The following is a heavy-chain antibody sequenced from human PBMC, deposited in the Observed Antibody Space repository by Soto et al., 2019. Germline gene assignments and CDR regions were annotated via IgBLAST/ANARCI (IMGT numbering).Heavy chain of an antibody. J-gene: IGHJ4*02. V-gene: IGHV3-53*01. CDR3: ARAGFDRLYFDQ. CDR2: VYTSGRT. D-gene: IGHD3-9*01. Sequence: EVQLVESGGDLIQPGGSLRLSCAASGFTVTNSYMAWVRQAPGKGLEWVSVVYTSGRTYHADSVKGRFTVSGDISTNMLFLKRNRLGAEDMATYSCARAGFDRLYFDQWGRGTLVTVSS. CDR1: GFTVTNSY.